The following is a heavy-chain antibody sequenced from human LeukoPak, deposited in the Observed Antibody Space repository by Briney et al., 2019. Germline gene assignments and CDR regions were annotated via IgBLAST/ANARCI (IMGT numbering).Heavy chain of an antibody. CDR2: IYYSGST. CDR1: GGSISSSSYY. CDR3: ARSSTVVTPEGAFDI. V-gene: IGHV4-39*07. D-gene: IGHD4-23*01. Sequence: PSETLSLTCTVSGGSISSSSYYWGWIRQPPGKGLEWIGSIYYSGSTYYNPSLKSRVTISVDTSKNQFSLKLSSVTAADTAVYYCARSSTVVTPEGAFDIWGQGTMVTVSS. J-gene: IGHJ3*02.